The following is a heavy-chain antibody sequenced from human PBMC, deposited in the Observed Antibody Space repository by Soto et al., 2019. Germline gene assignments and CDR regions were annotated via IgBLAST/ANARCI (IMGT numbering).Heavy chain of an antibody. CDR3: ARWGTTGGLDV. V-gene: IGHV3-33*05. CDR1: GFTFRSYV. Sequence: QVQLVESGGGVVQPGTSLRLSCVGSGFTFRSYVIHWVRQAPGKGLEWVALTSYDGGNNFYGDSVKGRFTISRDNSRNTVELQMHSLRIEATALYYCARWGTTGGLDVWGQGTLVSVSS. CDR2: TSYDGGNN. D-gene: IGHD3-16*01. J-gene: IGHJ4*02.